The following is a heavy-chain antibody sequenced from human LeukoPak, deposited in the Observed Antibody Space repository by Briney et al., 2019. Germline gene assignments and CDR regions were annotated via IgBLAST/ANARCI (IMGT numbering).Heavy chain of an antibody. CDR1: GYTFSGYY. CDR3: AKGKYSGYDAFHY. CDR2: VNPNTGDT. D-gene: IGHD5-12*01. Sequence: GASVTVSCKASGYTFSGYYVHWVRQAPGQGLEWMGWVNPNTGDTNYVMKFRDRVTMTRDTSIGTAYMELSRLISDDTAIYYCAKGKYSGYDAFHYWGQGTLVTVSS. J-gene: IGHJ4*02. V-gene: IGHV1-2*02.